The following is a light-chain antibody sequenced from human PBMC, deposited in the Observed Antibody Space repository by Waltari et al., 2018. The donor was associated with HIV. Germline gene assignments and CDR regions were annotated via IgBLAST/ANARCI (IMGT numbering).Light chain of an antibody. V-gene: IGKV1-33*01. CDR3: QQYDGPPYT. J-gene: IGKJ2*01. Sequence: DTQMTQSPSSLSASVGDRVTITCQASQDISNHLNWYQQKLGKAPKLLIYDAYNLEIGVPSRFSGRRSGTDFTFIISSLQPDDIGRYYCQQYDGPPYTFGQGTKL. CDR1: QDISNH. CDR2: DAY.